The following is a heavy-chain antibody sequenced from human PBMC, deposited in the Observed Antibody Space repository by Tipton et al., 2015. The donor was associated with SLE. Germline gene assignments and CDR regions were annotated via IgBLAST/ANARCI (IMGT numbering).Heavy chain of an antibody. CDR2: INHSGST. CDR1: GGSFSGYY. CDR3: ARGMTMVQGAKGYDFDY. Sequence: LRLSCAVYGGSFSGYYWSWIRQPPGKGLEWIGEINHSGSTNYNPSLKSRVAISVDTSKNQFSLKLSSVTAADTAVYYCARGMTMVQGAKGYDFDYWGQGTLVTVSS. D-gene: IGHD3-10*01. J-gene: IGHJ4*02. V-gene: IGHV4-34*01.